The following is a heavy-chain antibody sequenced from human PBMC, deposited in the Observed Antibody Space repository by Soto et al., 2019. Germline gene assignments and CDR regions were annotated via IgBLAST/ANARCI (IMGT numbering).Heavy chain of an antibody. CDR3: ARDCSSTSCYSY. CDR1: GFTFSDYY. V-gene: IGHV3-11*01. Sequence: GGSLRLSCAASGFTFSDYYMTWVRQAPGKGLEWVSYISGSGSTIFYADSVRGRFTISRDNAKNSLFLQMNSLTVEDTALYYCARDCSSTSCYSYWGQGTLVTVSS. D-gene: IGHD2-2*01. J-gene: IGHJ4*02. CDR2: ISGSGSTI.